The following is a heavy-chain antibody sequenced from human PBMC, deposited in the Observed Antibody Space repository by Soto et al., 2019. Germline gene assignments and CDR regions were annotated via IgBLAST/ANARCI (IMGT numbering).Heavy chain of an antibody. D-gene: IGHD2-2*01. J-gene: IGHJ4*02. CDR1: GFTFSSYA. CDR2: ISGSGGST. CDR3: AKAPLWDIVVRSYRRWHFDQ. V-gene: IGHV3-23*01. Sequence: GGSLRLSCAASGFTFSSYAMSWVRQAPGKGLEWVSTISGSGGSTYYADSVKGRFTISRDNSKNTLYLQMNSLRAEDTAVYHCAKAPLWDIVVRSYRRWHFDQLGQGTLVNVSS.